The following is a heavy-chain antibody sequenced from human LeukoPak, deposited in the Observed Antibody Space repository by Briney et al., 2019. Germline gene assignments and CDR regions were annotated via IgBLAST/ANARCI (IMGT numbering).Heavy chain of an antibody. Sequence: SVKVSCKASGGTFSGYAISWVRQAPGQGLEWMGGIIPIFGTANYAQKFQGRVTITTDESTSTAYMELSSLRSEDTAVYYCARASVVPAASYYYYMDVWGKGTTVTVSS. CDR2: IIPIFGTA. J-gene: IGHJ6*03. V-gene: IGHV1-69*05. CDR3: ARASVVPAASYYYYMDV. CDR1: GGTFSGYA. D-gene: IGHD2-2*01.